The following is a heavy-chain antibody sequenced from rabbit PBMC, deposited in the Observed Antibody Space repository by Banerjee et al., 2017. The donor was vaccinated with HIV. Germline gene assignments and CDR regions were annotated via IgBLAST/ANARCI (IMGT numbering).Heavy chain of an antibody. J-gene: IGHJ4*01. CDR1: GFDLSSNT. V-gene: IGHV1S45*01. D-gene: IGHD4-1*01. Sequence: QEQLKESGGDLVKPEGSLTLTCKASGFDLSSNTICWVRQAPGKGLEWIGCITTGSGNTNYASWAKGRFTISKTSSTMVTLQMTSLTAADTATYFCARDLAGVIGWNFNLWGPGTLVTVS. CDR2: ITTGSGNT. CDR3: ARDLAGVIGWNFNL.